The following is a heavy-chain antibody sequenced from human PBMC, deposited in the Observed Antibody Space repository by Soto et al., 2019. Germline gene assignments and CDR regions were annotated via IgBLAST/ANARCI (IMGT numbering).Heavy chain of an antibody. Sequence: QVQLVESGGGVVQPGRSLRLSCAASGFTFSSYAMHWVLQAPGKGLEWVAVLSYDGSNKYYADSVKGRFTISRDNSKNTLYLQMHSLRAEDTAVYYCAREGYDRMGYFDYWGQGTLVTVSS. CDR2: LSYDGSNK. D-gene: IGHD3-22*01. CDR3: AREGYDRMGYFDY. J-gene: IGHJ4*02. V-gene: IGHV3-30-3*01. CDR1: GFTFSSYA.